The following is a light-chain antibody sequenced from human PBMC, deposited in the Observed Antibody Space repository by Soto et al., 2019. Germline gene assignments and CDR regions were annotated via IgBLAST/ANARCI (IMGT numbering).Light chain of an antibody. Sequence: QSVLTQSPSASASLGASVKLTCTLSSGHSSYAIAWHQQQPEKGPRYLMKLNSDGSHSKGDGIPDRFSDSSSGAERYLTISSLQSEDEADYYCQTWGTGIEVFGTGTQLTVL. CDR2: LNSDGSH. V-gene: IGLV4-69*01. CDR1: SGHSSYA. J-gene: IGLJ1*01. CDR3: QTWGTGIEV.